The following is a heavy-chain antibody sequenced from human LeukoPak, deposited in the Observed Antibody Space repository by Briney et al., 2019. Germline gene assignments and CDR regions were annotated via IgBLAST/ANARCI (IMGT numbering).Heavy chain of an antibody. CDR2: INHSGST. J-gene: IGHJ4*02. V-gene: IGHV4-34*01. Sequence: PSETLSLTCAVYGGSFSGYYWSWIRQPPGKGLEWIGEINHSGSTNYNPSLKSRVTISVGTSKNQFSLKLSSVTAADTAVYYCATRGAGGAIDYWGQGTLVTVSS. D-gene: IGHD3-16*01. CDR3: ATRGAGGAIDY. CDR1: GGSFSGYY.